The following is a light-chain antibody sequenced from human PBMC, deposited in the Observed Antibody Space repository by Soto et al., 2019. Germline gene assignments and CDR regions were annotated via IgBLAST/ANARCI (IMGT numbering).Light chain of an antibody. CDR1: QSVSSH. CDR3: PQSGISPIR. CDR2: GAS. Sequence: TVYAATLFIGRRQRATLSCRASQSVSSHLAWYQQKPGQAPRLLIYGASTRATGIPDRFSGSGSGTDFSLTISRLEPEDCAVYCCPQSGISPIRFAHGTILEIK. V-gene: IGKV3-20*01. J-gene: IGKJ5*01.